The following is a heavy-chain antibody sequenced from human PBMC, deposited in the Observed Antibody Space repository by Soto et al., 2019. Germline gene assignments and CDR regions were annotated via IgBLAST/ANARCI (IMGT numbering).Heavy chain of an antibody. V-gene: IGHV4-59*12. Sequence: PSETLSLTCTVSGGSISSYYWSWIRQPPGKGLEWIGYIYYSGSTNYNPSLKSRVTISVDTSKNQFSLKLSSVTAADTAVYYCAREGGGAVAGYYYYYYMDVWGKGTTVTVSS. CDR1: GGSISSYY. J-gene: IGHJ6*03. CDR2: IYYSGST. CDR3: AREGGGAVAGYYYYYYMDV. D-gene: IGHD6-19*01.